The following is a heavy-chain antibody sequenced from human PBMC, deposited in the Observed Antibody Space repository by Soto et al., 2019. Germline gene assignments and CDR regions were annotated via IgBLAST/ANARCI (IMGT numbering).Heavy chain of an antibody. V-gene: IGHV3-23*01. D-gene: IGHD4-17*01. Sequence: QLLESGGGLVHPEGSLRLSCAASGFGFHYYAMTWVRQAAGKGLEWVSSVSASGAKTRYADSVKGRFTISRDNSKNTLHLQMNRLRSEASATYYCAKHYGDYPGYDGFDVWGHGTMVTVSS. CDR3: AKHYGDYPGYDGFDV. CDR2: VSASGAKT. J-gene: IGHJ3*01. CDR1: GFGFHYYA.